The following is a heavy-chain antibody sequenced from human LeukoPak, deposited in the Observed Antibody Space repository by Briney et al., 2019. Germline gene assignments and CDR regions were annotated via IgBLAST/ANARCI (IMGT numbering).Heavy chain of an antibody. D-gene: IGHD4-23*01. CDR1: GFTVSSNY. J-gene: IGHJ6*03. V-gene: IGHV3-53*01. CDR3: AKDSVTTVVGNYYYYYYMDV. Sequence: GGSLRLSCAASGFTVSSNYMSWVRQAPGKGLEWVSIIYSGGSTYYADSVKGRFTISRDNSKNTLYLQMNSLRAEDTAVYYCAKDSVTTVVGNYYYYYYMDVWGKGTTVTISS. CDR2: IYSGGST.